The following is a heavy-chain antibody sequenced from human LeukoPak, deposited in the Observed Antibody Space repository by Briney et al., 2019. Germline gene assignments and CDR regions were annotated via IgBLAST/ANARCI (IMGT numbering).Heavy chain of an antibody. CDR1: GYTFTSYG. J-gene: IGHJ4*02. D-gene: IGHD4-23*01. CDR2: ISAYNGNT. Sequence: ASVKVSCKASGYTFTSYGISWVRQAPGQGLEWMGWISAYNGNTNYAQKLQGRVTMTTDTSTSTAYMELRSLRSDDTAVYYCARDYGGNHEYGFNFDYWGQGTLVTVSS. V-gene: IGHV1-18*01. CDR3: ARDYGGNHEYGFNFDY.